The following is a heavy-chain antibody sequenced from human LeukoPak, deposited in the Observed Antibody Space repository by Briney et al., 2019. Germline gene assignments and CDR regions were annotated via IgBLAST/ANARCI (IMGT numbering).Heavy chain of an antibody. CDR2: INPDGREK. Sequence: GGSLRLSCAVSGFTFSSHWMNWVRQPPGKGLEWVANINPDGREKHYVDSVKGRFTISRDNAKNSLYPQMNSLRAEDTAVYYCARESAAPGLSDYWGQGTLVTVSS. D-gene: IGHD6-13*01. CDR1: GFTFSSHW. V-gene: IGHV3-7*01. J-gene: IGHJ4*02. CDR3: ARESAAPGLSDY.